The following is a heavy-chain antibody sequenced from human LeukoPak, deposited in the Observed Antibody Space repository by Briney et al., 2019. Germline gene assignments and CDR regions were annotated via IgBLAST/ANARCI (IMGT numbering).Heavy chain of an antibody. V-gene: IGHV4-39*01. D-gene: IGHD3-9*01. CDR3: ARTPGRDILTGHHDAFDI. J-gene: IGHJ3*02. CDR2: IYYSGST. CDR1: GGSISSSSYY. Sequence: PSETLSLTCTVSGGSISSSSYYWGWIRQPPGKGLEWIGSIYYSGSTYYNPSLKSRVTISVDTSKNQFSLKLSSVTAADTAVYYCARTPGRDILTGHHDAFDIWGQGTMVTVSS.